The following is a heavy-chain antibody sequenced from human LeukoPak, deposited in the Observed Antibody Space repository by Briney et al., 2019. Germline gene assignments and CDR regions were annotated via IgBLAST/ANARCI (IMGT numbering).Heavy chain of an antibody. V-gene: IGHV1-46*01. D-gene: IGHD2-8*01. CDR2: INPSGGST. J-gene: IGHJ2*01. CDR1: GYTFTSYY. CDR3: ARDFTDILLPPIMGSRNWYFDL. Sequence: ASVKVSCKASGYTFTSYYMHWVRQAPGQGLEWMGIINPSGGSTSYAQKFQGRVTMTRDTSTSTVYMELSSLRSEDTAVCYCARDFTDILLPPIMGSRNWYFDLWGRGTLVTVSS.